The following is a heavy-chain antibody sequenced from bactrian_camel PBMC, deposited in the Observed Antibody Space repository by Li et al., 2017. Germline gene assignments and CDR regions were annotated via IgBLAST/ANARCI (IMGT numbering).Heavy chain of an antibody. Sequence: HVQLVESGGGLVQPGGSLRLSCAASRFAFSDYDMTWVRQAPGKGLEWVSGINSEGDSTYYADFVKSRFTISRDNAKNTLYLQMSSLKTEDTAMYYCAKDLFTTGWGSNFGYWGQGTQVTVS. V-gene: IGHV3S1*01. CDR1: RFAFSDYD. CDR2: INSEGDST. D-gene: IGHD5*01. J-gene: IGHJ6*01. CDR3: AKDLFTTGWGSNFGY.